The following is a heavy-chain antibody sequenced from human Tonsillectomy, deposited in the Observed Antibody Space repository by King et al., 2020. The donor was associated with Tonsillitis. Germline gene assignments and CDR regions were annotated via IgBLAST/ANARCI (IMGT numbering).Heavy chain of an antibody. D-gene: IGHD2-15*01. V-gene: IGHV3-48*01. CDR3: ARSRGDILVVVAATGDY. CDR2: ISSSSSTI. Sequence: QLVQSGGGLVQPGGSLRLSCAASGFTFSSYSMNWVRQAPGKGLEWVSYISSSSSTIYYADSVKGRFTISRANAKNSLYLQMNSLRAEDTAVYYCARSRGDILVVVAATGDYWGQGTLVTVSS. CDR1: GFTFSSYS. J-gene: IGHJ4*02.